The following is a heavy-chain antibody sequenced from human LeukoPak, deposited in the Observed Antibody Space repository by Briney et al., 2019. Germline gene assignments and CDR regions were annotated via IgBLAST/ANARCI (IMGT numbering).Heavy chain of an antibody. CDR3: ARDQSYCSSTSCIGPLDH. Sequence: SETLSLTCTVSGGSIRRNTYYWGWIRQPPGKGLEWIGSIYSNGDTFYNPSVKSRVTISVDTSKNQFSLRLTSVTAADTALYYCARDQSYCSSTSCIGPLDHWGQGTLVTVSS. CDR2: IYSNGDT. J-gene: IGHJ4*02. V-gene: IGHV4-39*07. CDR1: GGSIRRNTYY. D-gene: IGHD2-2*01.